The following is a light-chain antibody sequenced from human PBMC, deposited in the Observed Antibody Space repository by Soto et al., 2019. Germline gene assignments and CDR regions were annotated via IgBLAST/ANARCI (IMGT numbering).Light chain of an antibody. CDR1: QSISSW. Sequence: DIQMTQSPSTLSASVGDRVTITCRASQSISSWLAWYQKKPGKAPKVLIYAASSLESGVPSRCSGSGSGTEFTLTISSLQPDDFATYYRQQYNSYWTFGQGTKVDIK. V-gene: IGKV1-5*01. CDR2: AAS. CDR3: QQYNSYWT. J-gene: IGKJ1*01.